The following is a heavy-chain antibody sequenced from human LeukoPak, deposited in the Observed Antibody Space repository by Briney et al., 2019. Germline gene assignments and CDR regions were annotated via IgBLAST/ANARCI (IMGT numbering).Heavy chain of an antibody. J-gene: IGHJ4*02. Sequence: HGGSLRLSCTTSGFTFSSYGMHWVRQAPGKGLEWVTFVRYDGSIIAYADSVEGRFTICRDNSKNMLYLQMNTLRTDDTALYYCAADAGGGGWGQGTLVTVSS. CDR3: AADAGGGG. D-gene: IGHD1-26*01. CDR2: VRYDGSII. CDR1: GFTFSSYG. V-gene: IGHV3-30*02.